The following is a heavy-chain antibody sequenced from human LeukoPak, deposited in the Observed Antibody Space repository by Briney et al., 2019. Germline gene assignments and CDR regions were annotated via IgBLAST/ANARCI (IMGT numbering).Heavy chain of an antibody. CDR1: GFSFSSYT. Sequence: GGSLRLSCSASGFSFSSYTINWVRQAPGKGLEWVSCVTSGTGYMYYADSVKGRFTISRDNAKNSLYLQMNSLRAEDTAVYYCARVDLARYCSSTSCHRYWYFDLWGRGTLVTVSS. CDR2: VTSGTGYM. J-gene: IGHJ2*01. D-gene: IGHD2-2*01. V-gene: IGHV3-21*01. CDR3: ARVDLARYCSSTSCHRYWYFDL.